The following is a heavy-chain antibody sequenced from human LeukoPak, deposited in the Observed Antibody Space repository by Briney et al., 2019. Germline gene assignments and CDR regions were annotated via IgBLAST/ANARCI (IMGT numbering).Heavy chain of an antibody. CDR1: GFTFSSYW. Sequence: GGSLRLSCAASGFTFSSYWMSWVRQAPGKGLEWVANIKQDGSEKYYVDSVKGRFTISRDNAKNSLYLQMNGLRAEDTAVYYCASSGLVRGVISGFDYWGQGTLVTVSS. J-gene: IGHJ4*02. CDR3: ASSGLVRGVISGFDY. D-gene: IGHD3-10*01. V-gene: IGHV3-7*01. CDR2: IKQDGSEK.